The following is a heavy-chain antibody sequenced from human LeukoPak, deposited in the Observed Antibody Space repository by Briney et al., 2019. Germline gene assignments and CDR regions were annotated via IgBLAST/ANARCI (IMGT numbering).Heavy chain of an antibody. CDR3: ASDSSSWFPFDY. V-gene: IGHV3-21*01. J-gene: IGHJ4*02. D-gene: IGHD6-13*01. CDR2: ISSSSRFI. Sequence: GGSLRLSCAASGFTFNSYSMNWFRQAPGKGLEWVSSISSSSRFIYYADSVKGRFTISRDNAKNSLYLQMNSLRAEDTAVYYCASDSSSWFPFDYWGQGTLVTVSS. CDR1: GFTFNSYS.